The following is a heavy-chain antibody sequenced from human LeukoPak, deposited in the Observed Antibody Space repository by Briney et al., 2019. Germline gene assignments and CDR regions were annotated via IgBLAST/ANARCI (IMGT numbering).Heavy chain of an antibody. CDR1: GGSISSYY. J-gene: IGHJ3*02. CDR2: IYYSGST. V-gene: IGHV4-59*01. D-gene: IGHD1-14*01. Sequence: PSETLSLTCTVSGGSISSYYWSWIRQPPGKGLEWIGYIYYSGSTNYNPSPKSRVTISVDTSKNQFSLKLSSVTAADTAVYYCARDSGNLRDDAFDIWGQGTMVTVSS. CDR3: ARDSGNLRDDAFDI.